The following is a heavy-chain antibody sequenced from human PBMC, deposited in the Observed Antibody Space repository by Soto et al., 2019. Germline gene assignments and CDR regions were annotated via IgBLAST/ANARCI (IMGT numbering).Heavy chain of an antibody. Sequence: SETLSLTCAVYGGSFRGYYWSWIRQPPGKGLEWIGEINHSGSTNYNPSLKSRVTISVDPSKKQFSLKLSSVTAADTAVYYCARGTRYALNDYGGQGTLVTVSS. CDR2: INHSGST. CDR1: GGSFRGYY. V-gene: IGHV4-34*01. D-gene: IGHD1-1*01. CDR3: ARGTRYALNDY. J-gene: IGHJ4*02.